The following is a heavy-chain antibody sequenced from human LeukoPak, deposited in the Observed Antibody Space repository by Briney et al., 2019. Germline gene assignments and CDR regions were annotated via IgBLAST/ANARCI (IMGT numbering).Heavy chain of an antibody. V-gene: IGHV4-59*01. D-gene: IGHD3-22*01. CDR1: GGSISSYY. J-gene: IGHJ5*02. CDR3: AREYYDSSGYFPSLRFDP. CDR2: IYYSGST. Sequence: SETLSLTCTVSGGSISSYYWSWIRQPPGKGLEWIGYIYYSGSTNYNPSLKSRVTISVDTSKNQFSLKLSSVTAADTAVYYCAREYYDSSGYFPSLRFDPWGQGTLVTVSS.